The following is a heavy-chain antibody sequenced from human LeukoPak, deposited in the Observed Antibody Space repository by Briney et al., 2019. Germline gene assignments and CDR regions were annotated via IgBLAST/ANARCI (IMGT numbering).Heavy chain of an antibody. CDR1: GFTFSSYG. CDR2: ISYDGSNK. D-gene: IGHD6-13*01. Sequence: QAGGSLRLSCAASGFTFSSYGMHWVRQAPGKGLEWVAVISYDGSNKYYADSVKGRFTISRDNSKNTLYLQMNSLRAEDTAVYYCARDHGGIAIWGQGTMVTVSS. V-gene: IGHV3-30*03. CDR3: ARDHGGIAI. J-gene: IGHJ3*02.